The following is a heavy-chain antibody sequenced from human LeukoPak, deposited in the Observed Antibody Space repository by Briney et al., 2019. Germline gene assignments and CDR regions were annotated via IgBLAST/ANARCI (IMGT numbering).Heavy chain of an antibody. CDR2: IYSGGST. J-gene: IGHJ4*02. V-gene: IGHV3-66*01. Sequence: GESLRLSCAASGFTFTTYWMSWVRQAPGKGLEWVSVIYSGGSTYYADSVKGRFTISRDNSKNTLYLQMNSLRAEDTAVYYCARGNGNWGQGTLVTVSS. CDR3: ARGNGN. CDR1: GFTFTTYW. D-gene: IGHD4-11*01.